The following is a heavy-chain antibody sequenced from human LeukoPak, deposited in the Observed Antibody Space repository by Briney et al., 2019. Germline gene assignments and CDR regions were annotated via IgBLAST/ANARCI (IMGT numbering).Heavy chain of an antibody. Sequence: PGGSLRLSCAASGFTFSSYAMSWVRQAPGKGLEWVSYIRSSGNTIYYADSVKGRFSISRDNAKNSLYLQMDSLRDEDTAVYYCARYGNYPEAFDYWGQGTLVTVSS. D-gene: IGHD1-7*01. CDR1: GFTFSSYA. J-gene: IGHJ4*02. V-gene: IGHV3-48*02. CDR3: ARYGNYPEAFDY. CDR2: IRSSGNTI.